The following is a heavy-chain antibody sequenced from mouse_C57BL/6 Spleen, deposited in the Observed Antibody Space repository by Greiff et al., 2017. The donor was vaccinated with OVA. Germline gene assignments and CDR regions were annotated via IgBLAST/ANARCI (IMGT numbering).Heavy chain of an antibody. Sequence: EVQLQQSGPVLVKPGASVKMSCKASGYTFTDYYMNWVKQSHGKSLEWIGVINPYNGGTSYNQKFKGKATLTVDKSSSTAYMELNSLTSEDSAVYYCAPIYYGNPGGFAYWGQGTLVTVSA. CDR3: APIYYGNPGGFAY. J-gene: IGHJ3*01. D-gene: IGHD2-1*01. CDR2: INPYNGGT. CDR1: GYTFTDYY. V-gene: IGHV1-19*01.